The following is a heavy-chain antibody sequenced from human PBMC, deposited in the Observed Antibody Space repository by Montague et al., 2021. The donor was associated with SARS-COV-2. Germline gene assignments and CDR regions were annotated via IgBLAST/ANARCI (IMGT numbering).Heavy chain of an antibody. CDR3: ARTIVVVSDASRYFDH. J-gene: IGHJ2*01. CDR2: IYYSGST. Sequence: SETLSLTCTVSGGSTSSYYWSWIRQPLGKGLEWIGCIYYSGSTNYNPSLKSRVTISVDTSKNQFSLKLNSVTAADTAVYYCARTIVVVSDASRYFDHWGRGTLVTVSS. D-gene: IGHD2-2*01. CDR1: GGSTSSYY. V-gene: IGHV4-59*01.